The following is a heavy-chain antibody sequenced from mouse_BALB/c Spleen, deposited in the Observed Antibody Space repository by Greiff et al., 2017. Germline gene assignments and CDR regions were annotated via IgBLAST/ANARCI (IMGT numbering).Heavy chain of an antibody. CDR3: ARGGTTVVEGFAY. J-gene: IGHJ3*01. Sequence: EVRGVESGGGLVKPGGSLKLSCAASGFTFSSYAMSWVRQTPEKRLEWVASISSGGSTYYPDSVKGRFTISRDNARNILYLQMSSLRSEDTAMYYCARGGTTVVEGFAYWGQGTLVTVSA. D-gene: IGHD1-1*01. V-gene: IGHV5-6-5*01. CDR2: ISSGGST. CDR1: GFTFSSYA.